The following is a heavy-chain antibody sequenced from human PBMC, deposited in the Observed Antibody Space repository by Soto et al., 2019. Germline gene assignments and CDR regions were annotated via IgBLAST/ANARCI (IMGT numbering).Heavy chain of an antibody. CDR3: TGITWFRGMDV. CDR2: TYNKSKWNN. CDR1: GERVSSNSSG. Sequence: SQTLSLTCVSSGERVSSNSSGCNFIRQSPSRGLEWLGRTYNKSKWNNDYALSVKSRITINPDTSKNQFSLHLYSVTPEDTAVYYCTGITWFRGMDVWGQGTPVTVSS. D-gene: IGHD3-10*01. V-gene: IGHV6-1*01. J-gene: IGHJ6*02.